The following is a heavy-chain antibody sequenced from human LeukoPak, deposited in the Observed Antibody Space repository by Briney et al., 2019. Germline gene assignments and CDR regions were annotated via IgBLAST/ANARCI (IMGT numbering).Heavy chain of an antibody. Sequence: GGSLRLSCAASGFTFSSYAMSWVRQAPGKGLEWVSAISGSGGSTYYADSVKGRFTISRDNAKNSLYLQMNSLRAEDTALYYCAKDMFYGDYYGMDVWGQGTTVTVSS. J-gene: IGHJ6*02. CDR1: GFTFSSYA. D-gene: IGHD4-17*01. V-gene: IGHV3-23*01. CDR3: AKDMFYGDYYGMDV. CDR2: ISGSGGST.